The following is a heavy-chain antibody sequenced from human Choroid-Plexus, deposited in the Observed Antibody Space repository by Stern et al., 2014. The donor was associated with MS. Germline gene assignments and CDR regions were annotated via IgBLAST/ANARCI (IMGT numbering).Heavy chain of an antibody. Sequence: VQLVESGGGVVQPGRSLRLSCAASGFNFNYYAMHWVRQAPGKGLEWVASTSYVGSEQNYADSVKGRFTISRDNSKNTLYLQMNSLRAADTAVYYCAKDRWGDGYPIFDYWGQGTVVTVSS. D-gene: IGHD5-24*01. J-gene: IGHJ4*02. V-gene: IGHV3-30*18. CDR2: TSYVGSEQ. CDR1: GFNFNYYA. CDR3: AKDRWGDGYPIFDY.